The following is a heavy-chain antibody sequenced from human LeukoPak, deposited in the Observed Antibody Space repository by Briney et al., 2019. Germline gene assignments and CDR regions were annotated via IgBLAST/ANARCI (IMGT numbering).Heavy chain of an antibody. CDR2: ISSSGSTI. Sequence: GGSLRLSCAASGFTFSRYEMYWLRQAPGKGLEWVSYISSSGSTIYYADSVKGRFTISRDNAKNSLYLQMNSLRAEDTAVYYCASPSSSDAFDIWGQGTTVTVSS. J-gene: IGHJ3*02. V-gene: IGHV3-48*03. CDR1: GFTFSRYE. CDR3: ASPSSSDAFDI.